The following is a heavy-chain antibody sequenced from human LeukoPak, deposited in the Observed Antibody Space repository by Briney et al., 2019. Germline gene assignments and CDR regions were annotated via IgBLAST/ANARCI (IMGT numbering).Heavy chain of an antibody. CDR2: IYYSGST. Sequence: SETLSLTCTVSGGSISYYYWSWIRQPPGKGLEWIGYIYYSGSTNYNPSLKSRVTISVDTSKNQFSLKLSSVTAADTAVYYCARRGYDSSGYYYDFGAFDIWGQGTMVTVSS. J-gene: IGHJ3*02. D-gene: IGHD3-22*01. V-gene: IGHV4-59*08. CDR1: GGSISYYY. CDR3: ARRGYDSSGYYYDFGAFDI.